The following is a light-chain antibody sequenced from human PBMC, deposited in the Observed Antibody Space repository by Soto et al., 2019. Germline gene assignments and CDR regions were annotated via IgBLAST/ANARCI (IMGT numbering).Light chain of an antibody. CDR1: SSDVGGYNY. V-gene: IGLV2-11*01. CDR2: DVS. J-gene: IGLJ1*01. CDR3: YSSAGVSYV. Sequence: VLTQPRSVSGSPGQSVTISCTGTSSDVGGYNYVSWYQQHPGKAPKLMIYDVSKRPSGVPDRFSGSKSGNTASLTISGLQAEDEADYYCYSSAGVSYVFGAGTKVTVL.